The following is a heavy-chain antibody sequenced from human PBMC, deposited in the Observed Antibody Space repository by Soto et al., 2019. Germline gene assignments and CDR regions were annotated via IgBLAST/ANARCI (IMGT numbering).Heavy chain of an antibody. CDR2: IHYSGST. CDR1: GDSITNYY. V-gene: IGHV4-59*01. CDR3: AREPLGGSSGSNDALDI. D-gene: IGHD3-22*01. J-gene: IGHJ3*02. Sequence: SETLSLICTVSGDSITNYYWSWIRQPPGKGLEWIGYIHYSGSTNYNPSLKSRVTMSVDTSKNQFSLRLSSVTAADTAVYYCAREPLGGSSGSNDALDIWGQGTMVTVSS.